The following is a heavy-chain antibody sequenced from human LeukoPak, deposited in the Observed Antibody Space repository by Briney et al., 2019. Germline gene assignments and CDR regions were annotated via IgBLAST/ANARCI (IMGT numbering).Heavy chain of an antibody. J-gene: IGHJ4*02. V-gene: IGHV3-21*01. D-gene: IGHD6-13*01. Sequence: ESLRLSCAASGFTFSSYAMSWVRQAPGKGLEWVSSISSSSSYIYYADSVKGRFTISRDNAKNSLYLQMNSLRAEDTAVYYCARDPADIAAAGHWGQGTLVTVSS. CDR3: ARDPADIAAAGH. CDR2: ISSSSSYI. CDR1: GFTFSSYA.